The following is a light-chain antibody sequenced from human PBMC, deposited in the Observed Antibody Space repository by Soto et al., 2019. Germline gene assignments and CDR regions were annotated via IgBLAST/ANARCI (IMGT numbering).Light chain of an antibody. CDR2: EVS. Sequence: QSALTQPASVSGSPGQSITISCTGTSRDVGGYNYVSWHQQHPGKAPKVIITEVSNRPSGVSNRFSGSKSGNTASLTISGLQAEDEADYYWSSYVSYSTFVVFGGGTKLTVL. V-gene: IGLV2-14*01. CDR3: SSYVSYSTFVV. J-gene: IGLJ2*01. CDR1: SRDVGGYNY.